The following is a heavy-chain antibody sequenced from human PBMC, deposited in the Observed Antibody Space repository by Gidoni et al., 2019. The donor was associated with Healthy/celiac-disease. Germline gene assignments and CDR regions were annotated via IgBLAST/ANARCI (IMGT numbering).Heavy chain of an antibody. CDR1: GFTVSSNY. J-gene: IGHJ6*02. CDR3: ARVNLDFWSGYYNGMDV. CDR2: IYSGGST. Sequence: EVQLVESGGGWVQHGGSLRLSCAASGFTVSSNYMSWVRQAPGKGLEWVSVIYSGGSTYYADSVKGRFTISRDNSKNTLYLQMNSLRAEDTAVYYCARVNLDFWSGYYNGMDVWGQGTTVTVSS. V-gene: IGHV3-66*01. D-gene: IGHD3-3*01.